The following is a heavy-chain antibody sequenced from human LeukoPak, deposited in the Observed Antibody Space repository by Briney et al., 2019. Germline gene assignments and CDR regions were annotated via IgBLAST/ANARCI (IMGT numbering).Heavy chain of an antibody. D-gene: IGHD3-22*01. CDR2: ISSSGSI. CDR1: GFTFSSYG. J-gene: IGHJ3*02. Sequence: GGTLRLSCAASGFTFSSYGMSWVRQAPGKGLEWVSYISSSGSIYYADSVKGRFTISRDNAKNSLYLQMNSLRAEDTAVYYCARDWRDSSGKFPNDAFDIWGQGTMVTVSS. V-gene: IGHV3-48*04. CDR3: ARDWRDSSGKFPNDAFDI.